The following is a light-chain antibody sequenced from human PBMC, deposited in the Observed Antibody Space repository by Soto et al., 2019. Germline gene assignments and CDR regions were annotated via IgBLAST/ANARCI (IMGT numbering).Light chain of an antibody. CDR3: QQYYTTPRT. Sequence: DIVMTQSPDSXAVSLGERVTINCRSSQSVLYSSNNKNYLAWFQQKPGQPPKLLIYWASSRESGVPDRFSGSGSGTDFTLTISSLQAEDVAVYYCQQYYTTPRTFGQGTKVDIK. CDR2: WAS. CDR1: QSVLYSSNNKNY. V-gene: IGKV4-1*01. J-gene: IGKJ1*01.